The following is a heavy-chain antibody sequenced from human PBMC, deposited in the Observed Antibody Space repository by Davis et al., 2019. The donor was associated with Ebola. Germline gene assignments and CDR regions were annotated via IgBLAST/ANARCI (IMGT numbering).Heavy chain of an antibody. D-gene: IGHD3-3*01. J-gene: IGHJ5*02. CDR3: AREGGDFWSGYWGELGAGWFDP. CDR1: GVTVSSYS. CDR2: ISSSSSYI. V-gene: IGHV3-21*01. Sequence: AESLSLSCAVSGVTVSSYSMNWVRQAAEQGLGWVSSISSSSSYIYYADSVKGRFTISRDNAKNSLYLQMNSLRAEDTAVYYCAREGGDFWSGYWGELGAGWFDPWGQGTLVTVSS.